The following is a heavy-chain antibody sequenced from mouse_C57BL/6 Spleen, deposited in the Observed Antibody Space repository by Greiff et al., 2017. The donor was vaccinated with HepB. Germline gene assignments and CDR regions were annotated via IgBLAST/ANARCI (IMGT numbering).Heavy chain of an antibody. CDR3: ARRAYGSSPHYYAMDY. CDR2: IDPEDGET. Sequence: EVQLVESGAELVKPGASVKLSCTASGFNIKDYYMHWVKQRTEQGLEWIGRIDPEDGETKYAPKFQGKATITADTSSNTAYLQLSSLTSEDTAVYYCARRAYGSSPHYYAMDYWGQGTSVTVSS. CDR1: GFNIKDYY. D-gene: IGHD1-1*01. V-gene: IGHV14-2*01. J-gene: IGHJ4*01.